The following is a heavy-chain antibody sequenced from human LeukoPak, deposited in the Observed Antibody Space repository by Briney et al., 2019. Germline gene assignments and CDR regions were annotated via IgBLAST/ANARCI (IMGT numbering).Heavy chain of an antibody. D-gene: IGHD4-17*01. Sequence: QSGGSLRLSCAASGLTVSSKYMSWVRQAPGKGLEWVSVMYNNGNTHYADSVKGRFIISRDNAKNTLYLQMNSLRPEDTAVYYCARVGGDRVAYRGQGTLVTVSS. CDR2: MYNNGNT. J-gene: IGHJ4*02. CDR1: GLTVSSKY. V-gene: IGHV3-53*01. CDR3: ARVGGDRVAY.